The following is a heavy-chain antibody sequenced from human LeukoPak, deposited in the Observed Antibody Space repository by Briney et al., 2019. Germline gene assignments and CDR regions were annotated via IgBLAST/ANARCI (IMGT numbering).Heavy chain of an antibody. D-gene: IGHD3-3*01. CDR1: GFTFSSYA. CDR2: ISYDGSNK. Sequence: QSGGSLRLSCAASGFTFSSYAMHWVRQAPGKGLEWVAVISYDGSNKYYADSVKGRFTISRDNSKNTLYLQMNSLRAEDTAVYYCAKVRITIFGVVKGPLDAFDIWGQGTMVTVSS. J-gene: IGHJ3*02. CDR3: AKVRITIFGVVKGPLDAFDI. V-gene: IGHV3-30-3*01.